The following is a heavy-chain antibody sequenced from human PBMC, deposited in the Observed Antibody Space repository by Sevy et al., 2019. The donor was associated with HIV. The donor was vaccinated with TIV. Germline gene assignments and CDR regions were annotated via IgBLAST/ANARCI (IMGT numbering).Heavy chain of an antibody. D-gene: IGHD3-22*01. V-gene: IGHV3-21*01. Sequence: GGSLRLSCAASGFTFSSYSMNWVRQAPGKGLEWVSSISSSSSYIYYADSVKGRFTISRDNAKNSRYLQMNSLRAEDTAVYYCARVGSYYDSSGYVVGYFDYWGQGTLVTVSS. CDR1: GFTFSSYS. J-gene: IGHJ4*02. CDR3: ARVGSYYDSSGYVVGYFDY. CDR2: ISSSSSYI.